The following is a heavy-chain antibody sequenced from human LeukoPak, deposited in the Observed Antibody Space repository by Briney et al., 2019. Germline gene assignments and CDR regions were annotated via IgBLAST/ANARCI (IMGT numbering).Heavy chain of an antibody. Sequence: PSETLSLTCTVSGYSISSGYYWGWIRQPPGKGLEWIGSFYDSGNTYYNPSLKSRVTISVDTSKNQFSLSLSVVAAADTAVYYFAKLSSNWYFDSWGRGTLVTVSS. CDR1: GYSISSGYY. V-gene: IGHV4-38-2*02. CDR3: AKLSSNWYFDS. CDR2: FYDSGNT. J-gene: IGHJ4*02. D-gene: IGHD1-1*01.